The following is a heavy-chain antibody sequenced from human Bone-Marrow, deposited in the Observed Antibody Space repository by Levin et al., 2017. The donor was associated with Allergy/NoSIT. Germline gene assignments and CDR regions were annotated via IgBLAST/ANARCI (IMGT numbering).Heavy chain of an antibody. V-gene: IGHV3-33*01. J-gene: IGHJ4*02. CDR3: ARDPGGAVAGTCDY. CDR2: IWYDGSNK. CDR1: GFTFSSYG. D-gene: IGHD6-19*01. Sequence: LSLTCAASGFTFSSYGMHWVRQAPGKGLEWVAVIWYDGSNKYYADSVKGRFTISRDNSKNTLYLQMNSLRAEDTAVYYCARDPGGAVAGTCDYWGQGTLVTVSS.